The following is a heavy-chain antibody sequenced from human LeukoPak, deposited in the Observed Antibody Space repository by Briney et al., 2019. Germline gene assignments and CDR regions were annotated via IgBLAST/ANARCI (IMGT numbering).Heavy chain of an antibody. CDR3: ARDSGYSGYDPVYFDY. CDR1: GYTFTGYY. D-gene: IGHD5-12*01. J-gene: IGHJ4*02. V-gene: IGHV1-69*04. CDR2: IIPILGIA. Sequence: GASVKVSCKASGYTFTGYYMHWVRQAPGQGLEWMGRIIPILGIANYAQKFQGRVTITADKSTSTAYMELSSLRSEDTAVYYCARDSGYSGYDPVYFDYWGQGTLVTVSS.